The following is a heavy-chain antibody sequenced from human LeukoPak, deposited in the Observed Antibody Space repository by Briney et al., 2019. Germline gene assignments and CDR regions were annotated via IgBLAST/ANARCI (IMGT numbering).Heavy chain of an antibody. CDR1: GVSISSGDYY. Sequence: PSETLSLTCTVSGVSISSGDYYWSWIRQHPGKGLEWIGYIYYSGSTYDNLSLKSRLTISVDTSKNQFSLKVSSVTAADTAVYYCARYRFGDSPRYFLDYWGQGTLVFVSS. CDR2: IYYSGST. V-gene: IGHV4-31*03. D-gene: IGHD4-17*01. J-gene: IGHJ4*02. CDR3: ARYRFGDSPRYFLDY.